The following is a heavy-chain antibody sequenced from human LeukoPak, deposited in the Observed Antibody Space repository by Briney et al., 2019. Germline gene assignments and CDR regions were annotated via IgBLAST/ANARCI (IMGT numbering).Heavy chain of an antibody. CDR2: VRYSGST. V-gene: IGHV4-39*01. J-gene: IGHJ4*02. Sequence: SETLSLTCTVSGGSITSGSYYWGWIRQPPGKGLEWIGSVRYSGSTYYHPSLKSRVTISVDTSKTQFSLNLRSMTAADTAVYYFSPSGRWGCNCPFGLWGQGNLVTVSS. CDR3: SPSGRWGCNCPFGL. CDR1: GGSITSGSYY. D-gene: IGHD2/OR15-2a*01.